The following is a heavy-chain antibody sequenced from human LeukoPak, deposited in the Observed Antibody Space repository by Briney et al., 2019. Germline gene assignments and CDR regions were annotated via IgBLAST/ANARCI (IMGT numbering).Heavy chain of an antibody. CDR1: GFTFSNHA. CDR2: ISYDGSNK. V-gene: IGHV3-30-3*01. J-gene: IGHJ6*02. Sequence: GGSLRLSCVTSGFTFSNHAMHWVRQAPGKGLEWVAVISYDGSNKYYADSVKGRFTISRDNSKNTLYLQMNSLRAEDTAVYYCQGTFGGAPYGMDVWGQGTTVTVSS. CDR3: QGTFGGAPYGMDV. D-gene: IGHD3-16*01.